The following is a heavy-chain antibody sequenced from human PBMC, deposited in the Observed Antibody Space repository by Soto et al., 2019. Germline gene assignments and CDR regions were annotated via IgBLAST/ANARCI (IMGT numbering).Heavy chain of an antibody. Sequence: ASVKVSCKASGNSFTTYYMHWVRQAPGQGLEWMGIINPSGGRTTYAQKCQGRVTMTRDASTSTFHMELSSVTSEDTAVYYCAGLYHYDSSGYYDYWGQGTLVTVSS. V-gene: IGHV1-46*01. J-gene: IGHJ4*02. CDR3: AGLYHYDSSGYYDY. CDR2: INPSGGRT. CDR1: GNSFTTYY. D-gene: IGHD3-22*01.